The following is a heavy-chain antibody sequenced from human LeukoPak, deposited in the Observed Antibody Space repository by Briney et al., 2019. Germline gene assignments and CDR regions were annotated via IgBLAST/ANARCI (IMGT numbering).Heavy chain of an antibody. CDR2: ISYDGSNK. Sequence: GRSLRLSCAASGFTFSSYGMHWVRQAPGKGLESVAVISYDGSNKYYADSVKGRFTIPRDNSKNTLYLQMNSLRAEDTAVYYCAKDSGGFGELGYFDYWGQGTLVTVSS. J-gene: IGHJ4*02. V-gene: IGHV3-30*18. D-gene: IGHD3-10*01. CDR1: GFTFSSYG. CDR3: AKDSGGFGELGYFDY.